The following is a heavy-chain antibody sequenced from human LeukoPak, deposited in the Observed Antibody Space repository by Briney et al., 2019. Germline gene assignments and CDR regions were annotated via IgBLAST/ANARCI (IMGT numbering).Heavy chain of an antibody. Sequence: PSETLSLTCTVSGASVSSDYWSWIRQSPGKGLEWIGYIYHSGHTMSNPSLESRVSLSLDTSNNQFSLKLSSVTAADTAVYYCARHPFQYPFDHWGQGTVVSVSS. J-gene: IGHJ5*02. CDR2: IYHSGHT. CDR1: GASVSSDY. CDR3: ARHPFQYPFDH. V-gene: IGHV4-59*08. D-gene: IGHD2/OR15-2a*01.